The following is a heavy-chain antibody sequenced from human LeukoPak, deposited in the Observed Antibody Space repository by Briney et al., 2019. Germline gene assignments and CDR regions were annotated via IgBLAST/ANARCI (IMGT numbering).Heavy chain of an antibody. CDR1: GYTFTSYY. Sequence: ASVTVSCKASGYTFTSYYMHWVRQAPGQGLEWMGIINPSGGSTSYARKFQGRVTMTRDTSISTAYMELSRLRSDDTAVYYCAREATYGNDAFDIWGQGTIITVSS. J-gene: IGHJ3*02. CDR3: AREATYGNDAFDI. D-gene: IGHD2-8*01. V-gene: IGHV1-46*01. CDR2: INPSGGST.